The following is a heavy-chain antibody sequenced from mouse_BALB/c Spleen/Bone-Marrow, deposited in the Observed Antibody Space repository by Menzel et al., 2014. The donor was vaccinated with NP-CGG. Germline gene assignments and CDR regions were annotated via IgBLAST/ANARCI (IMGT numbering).Heavy chain of an antibody. CDR2: IYPRNVNT. CDR1: GYTFTTYY. CDR3: ARWLLPYYAMDY. D-gene: IGHD2-3*01. J-gene: IGHJ4*01. V-gene: IGHV1S56*01. Sequence: QVTLKVCGPELVKPGASVRMSCKASGYTFTTYYIHWVKQRPGQGLEWIGWIYPRNVNTNYNEKFRGKATLTADKSSSTAYMQLSSLTSEDSAVYFCARWLLPYYAMDYWGQGTSVTVSS.